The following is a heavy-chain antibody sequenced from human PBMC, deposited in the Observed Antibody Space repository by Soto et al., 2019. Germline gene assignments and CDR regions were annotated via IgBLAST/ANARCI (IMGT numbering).Heavy chain of an antibody. D-gene: IGHD3-3*01. CDR1: GYTFTGYY. CDR3: ARALTSITIFGVVIGHHGMDV. J-gene: IGHJ6*02. CDR2: INPNSGGT. Sequence: ASVKVSCKASGYTFTGYYMHWVRQAPGQGLERMGWINPNSGGTNYAQKFQGRVTMTRDTSISTAYMELSRLRSDDTAVYYCARALTSITIFGVVIGHHGMDVWGQGTTVTVSS. V-gene: IGHV1-2*02.